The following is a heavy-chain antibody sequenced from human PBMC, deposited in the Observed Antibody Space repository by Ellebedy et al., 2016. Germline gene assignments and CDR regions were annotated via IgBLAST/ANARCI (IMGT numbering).Heavy chain of an antibody. Sequence: SETLSLTCTVSGGSISSSSYYWSWIRQPPGKGLEWIGYIYYSGSTYYNPSLKSRVTISVDTSKNQFSLKLSSVTAADTAVYYCARGLYGGNSAPVDYWGQGTLVTVSS. CDR3: ARGLYGGNSAPVDY. CDR2: IYYSGST. CDR1: GGSISSSSYY. J-gene: IGHJ4*02. V-gene: IGHV4-61*05. D-gene: IGHD4-23*01.